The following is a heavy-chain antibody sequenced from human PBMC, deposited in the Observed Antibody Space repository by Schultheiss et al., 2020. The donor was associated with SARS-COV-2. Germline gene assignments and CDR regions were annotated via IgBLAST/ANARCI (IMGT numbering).Heavy chain of an antibody. CDR1: GGSFSGYY. CDR3: ARHRGRWLPNFDY. Sequence: SETLSLTCAVYGGSFSGYYWSWIRQPPGKGLEWIGEINHSGSTNYNPSLKSRVTISVDTSKNQFSLKLSSVTAADTAVYYCARHRGRWLPNFDYWGQGTLVTVSS. J-gene: IGHJ4*02. D-gene: IGHD5-24*01. CDR2: INHSGST. V-gene: IGHV4-34*01.